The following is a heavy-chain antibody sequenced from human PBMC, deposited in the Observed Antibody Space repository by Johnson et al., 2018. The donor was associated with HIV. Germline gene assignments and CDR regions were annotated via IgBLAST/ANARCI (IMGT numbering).Heavy chain of an antibody. J-gene: IGHJ3*02. D-gene: IGHD3-16*02. V-gene: IGHV3-30*03. CDR2: VSYDGSNK. CDR3: ARGPIADDAFDI. Sequence: QVQLVESGGGVVQPGRSLRLSCVASGFTFSSYGMHWVRQAPGKGLEWVAIVSYDGSNKYYADSVKGRFTISRDNSKNTLYLQMNSLRAEDTAVYFCARGPIADDAFDIWGQGTMVTVSS. CDR1: GFTFSSYG.